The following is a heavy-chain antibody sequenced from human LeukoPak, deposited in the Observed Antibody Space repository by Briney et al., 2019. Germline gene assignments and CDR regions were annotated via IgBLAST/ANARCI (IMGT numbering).Heavy chain of an antibody. Sequence: GGSLRLSCAASGFTFSSYAMTWVRQAPGKGLEWVSAISGSGGSAYYADSVKGRFTISRDNSKNTLYLQMNSLRAEDTAVYYCAKDRNPDDSSGYLAYFDYWGQGTLVTVSS. V-gene: IGHV3-23*01. CDR3: AKDRNPDDSSGYLAYFDY. D-gene: IGHD3-22*01. CDR1: GFTFSSYA. CDR2: ISGSGGSA. J-gene: IGHJ4*02.